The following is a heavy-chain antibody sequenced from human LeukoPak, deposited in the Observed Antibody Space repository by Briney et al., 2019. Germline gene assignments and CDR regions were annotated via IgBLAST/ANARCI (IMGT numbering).Heavy chain of an antibody. CDR1: GFTFPTYW. CDR3: ARDAVDTANAV. CDR2: INSDGSIT. D-gene: IGHD5-18*01. V-gene: IGHV3-74*01. Sequence: GSLRLSCAASGFTFPTYWMHWVRQAPGKGLVWVSHINSDGSITSYADSVKGRFTISRGNAKNTLYLQMNSLRAEDTAVYYCARDAVDTANAVWGQGTTVTVSS. J-gene: IGHJ6*02.